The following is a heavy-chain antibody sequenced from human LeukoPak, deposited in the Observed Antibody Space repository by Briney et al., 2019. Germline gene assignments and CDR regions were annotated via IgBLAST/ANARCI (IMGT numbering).Heavy chain of an antibody. D-gene: IGHD6-13*01. CDR2: INHSGST. CDR3: ARHLQQLVRMDV. Sequence: PSETLSLTCAVYGGSFSGYYWTWIRQPPGKGLEWIGEINHSGSTNYNPFLKSRVTISVDTSKNQFSLKLSSVTAADTAVYYCARHLQQLVRMDVWGKGTTVTVSS. J-gene: IGHJ6*03. V-gene: IGHV4-34*01. CDR1: GGSFSGYY.